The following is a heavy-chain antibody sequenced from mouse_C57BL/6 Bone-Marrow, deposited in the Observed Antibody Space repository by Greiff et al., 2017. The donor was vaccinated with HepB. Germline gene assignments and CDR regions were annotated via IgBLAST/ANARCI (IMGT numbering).Heavy chain of an antibody. CDR3: ARRTLDY. CDR2: IDPSDSYT. CDR1: GYTFTSYW. Sequence: VKLQQPGAELVKPGASVKLSCKASGYTFTSYWMQWVKQRPGQGLEWIGEIDPSDSYTNYNQKFKGKATLTVDTSSSTAYMQLSSLTSEDSAVYYCARRTLDYWGQGTTLTVSS. D-gene: IGHD3-3*01. J-gene: IGHJ2*01. V-gene: IGHV1-50*01.